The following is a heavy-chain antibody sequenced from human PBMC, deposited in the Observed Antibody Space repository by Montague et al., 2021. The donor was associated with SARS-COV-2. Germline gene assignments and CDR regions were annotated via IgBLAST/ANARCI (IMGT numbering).Heavy chain of an antibody. CDR1: GFSLSTSGMS. J-gene: IGHJ4*02. CDR2: IYYSGST. CDR3: ARPLFGGSYLSLFDY. V-gene: IGHV4-30-2*03. D-gene: IGHD1-26*01. Sequence: LVKPTQTLTLTCTFSGFSLSTSGMSVTWIRQPPGKGLEWIGSIYYSGSTYYNPSLKSRVTISVDTSKNQFSLKLSSVTAADTAVYYCARPLFGGSYLSLFDYWGQGTLVTVSS.